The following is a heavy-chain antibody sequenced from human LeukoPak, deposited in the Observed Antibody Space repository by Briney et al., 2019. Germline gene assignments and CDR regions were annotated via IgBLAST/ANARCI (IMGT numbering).Heavy chain of an antibody. CDR1: GYTISSGYY. CDR2: IYHSGST. V-gene: IGHV4-38-2*02. CDR3: ARTVRGVTSFDY. J-gene: IGHJ4*02. Sequence: SETLSLTCTVSGYTISSGYYWGWIRQPPGRGLEWIGSIYHSGSTYYNPSLKSRVTISVDTSKNQFSLKLSSVTAADTAVYYCARTVRGVTSFDYWGQGTVVTVSS. D-gene: IGHD3-10*01.